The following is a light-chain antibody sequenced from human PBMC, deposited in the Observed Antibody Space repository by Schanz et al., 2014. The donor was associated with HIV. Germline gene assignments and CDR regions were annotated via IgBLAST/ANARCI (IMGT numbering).Light chain of an antibody. V-gene: IGKV1-39*01. CDR2: AAS. CDR1: QTIADS. Sequence: DIQMTQSPSSLTASLGDRVTITCRASQTIADSLSWYQHIPGKAPKLLIYAASNLQSGVPSRFSGSGSGTSFSLTISSLQSEDFAVYYCQQYNNWPWTFGQGTKVEIK. CDR3: QQYNNWPWT. J-gene: IGKJ1*01.